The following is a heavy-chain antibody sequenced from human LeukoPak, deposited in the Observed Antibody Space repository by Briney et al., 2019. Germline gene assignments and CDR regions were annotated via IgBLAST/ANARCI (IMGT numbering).Heavy chain of an antibody. D-gene: IGHD3-22*01. Sequence: PGGSLRLSCAASGFSFSSHVMHWVRQALEKGLEWVSGISGSGGDTYYADSVKGRFTISRDNSKNTLNLQMNSLRAEDTALYYCAKDQNYESSGYYGGFDCWGQGTLVTVSS. CDR2: ISGSGGDT. CDR1: GFSFSSHV. V-gene: IGHV3-23*01. J-gene: IGHJ4*02. CDR3: AKDQNYESSGYYGGFDC.